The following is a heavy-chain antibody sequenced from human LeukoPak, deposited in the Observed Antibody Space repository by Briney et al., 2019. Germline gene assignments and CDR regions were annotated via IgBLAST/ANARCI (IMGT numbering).Heavy chain of an antibody. V-gene: IGHV1-2*02. CDR3: ARSPRGIWQLVPSSIYYMDV. D-gene: IGHD6-6*01. Sequence: ASVKVSCKAYGYTFTGYYMQWVRQAPGQGLEWMGWINPNSGGTNYAQKFQGRVTMTRDTSISTAYMELSRLRSDDTAVYYCARSPRGIWQLVPSSIYYMDVWGKGTTVTVSS. J-gene: IGHJ6*03. CDR2: INPNSGGT. CDR1: GYTFTGYY.